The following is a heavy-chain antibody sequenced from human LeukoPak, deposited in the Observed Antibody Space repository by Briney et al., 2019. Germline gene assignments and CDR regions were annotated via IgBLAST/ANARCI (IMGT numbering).Heavy chain of an antibody. V-gene: IGHV1-69*13. Sequence: SVKVSCKASGGTFSSYAISWVRQAPGQGLEWMGGIIPIFGTANYAQKFQGRVTITADESTSTAYMELSSLRSEDTAVCYCARMSSGSTCYGEYYFDYWGQGTLVTVSS. J-gene: IGHJ4*02. CDR2: IIPIFGTA. CDR3: ARMSSGSTCYGEYYFDY. CDR1: GGTFSSYA. D-gene: IGHD2-15*01.